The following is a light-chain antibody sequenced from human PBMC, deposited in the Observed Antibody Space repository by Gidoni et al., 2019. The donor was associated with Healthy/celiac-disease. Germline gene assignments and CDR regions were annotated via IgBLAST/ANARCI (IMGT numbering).Light chain of an antibody. CDR1: QSVSSSY. V-gene: IGKV3-20*01. CDR2: GAS. CDR3: QQYGSSPLT. J-gene: IGKJ4*01. Sequence: EMVLTQSPGTLSWSPGERATLSCRTCQSVSSSYLAWYQQKPGQAPRLLIYGASSRATGIPDRFSGSGSGTDFTLTISRLEPEDFAVYYCQQYGSSPLTFGGGTKVEIK.